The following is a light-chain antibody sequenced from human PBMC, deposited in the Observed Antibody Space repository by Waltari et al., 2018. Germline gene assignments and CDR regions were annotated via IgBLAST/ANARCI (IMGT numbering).Light chain of an antibody. V-gene: IGKV3-11*01. Sequence: VILTQSPATLSLSPGERATLSCRASQSVSSYLAWYQQKPGQAPRLLIHSASSRATGIPDRFSGSGSGTEFTLTISSLEPEDVGVYHCYQHSSGYTFGPGTNWISN. CDR1: QSVSSY. CDR3: YQHSSGYT. J-gene: IGKJ3*01. CDR2: SAS.